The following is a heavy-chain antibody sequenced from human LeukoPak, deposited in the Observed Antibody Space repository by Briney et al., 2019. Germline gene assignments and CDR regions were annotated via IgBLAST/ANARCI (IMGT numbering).Heavy chain of an antibody. Sequence: ASVKVSCKXSGYTFSGYSMHWVRQAPGQGLEWMGRINPNSGVIYYAQKFQGRVTMTSDTSITTAYMELSSLTSDDTATYYCARDASNWSAFDSWGQGTLVIVSS. CDR2: INPNSGVI. CDR1: GYTFSGYS. V-gene: IGHV1-2*06. D-gene: IGHD1-20*01. CDR3: ARDASNWSAFDS. J-gene: IGHJ5*01.